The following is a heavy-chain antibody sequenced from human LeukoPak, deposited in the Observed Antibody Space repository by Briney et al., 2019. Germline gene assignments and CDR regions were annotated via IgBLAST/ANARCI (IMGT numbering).Heavy chain of an antibody. CDR3: AADDQQQLG. CDR1: GFTFSNSA. V-gene: IGHV1-58*01. CDR2: IVIGSGDT. D-gene: IGHD6-13*01. J-gene: IGHJ4*02. Sequence: GASVKASCKASGFTFSNSAVQWVRQPRGQRLEWIGWIVIGSGDTNYAQRFQERVTITRDMSTSTAYMELISLRSDDTAVYYCAADDQQQLGWGQGTLVTVSS.